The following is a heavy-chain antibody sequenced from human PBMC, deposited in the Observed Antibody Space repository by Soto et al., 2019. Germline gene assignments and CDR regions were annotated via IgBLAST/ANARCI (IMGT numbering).Heavy chain of an antibody. D-gene: IGHD3-3*01. CDR3: ARLGVFGVVIIPFDY. V-gene: IGHV3-7*01. Sequence: EVQLVESGGGLVQPGGSLRLSCAASGFTFSSYWMSWVRQAPGKGLEWVANIKQDGSEKYYVDSVKGRFTISRDNAKNSLYPQMNSLRAEDTAVYYCARLGVFGVVIIPFDYWGQGTLVTVSS. J-gene: IGHJ4*02. CDR1: GFTFSSYW. CDR2: IKQDGSEK.